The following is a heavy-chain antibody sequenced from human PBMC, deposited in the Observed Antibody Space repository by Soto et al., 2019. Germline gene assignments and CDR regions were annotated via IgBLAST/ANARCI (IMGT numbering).Heavy chain of an antibody. CDR1: GDSIISSDFY. CDR2: IFYLGSS. D-gene: IGHD3-3*02. J-gene: IGHJ5*02. Sequence: SETLSLTCTVSGDSIISSDFYWGWVRQPPGKGLEWIGSIFYLGSSYYNPSLKSRVTMSVDTSKNQFSLRLRSVTAADTALYFCARHSLALRKNNWFDPWGQGIMVPVSS. V-gene: IGHV4-39*01. CDR3: ARHSLALRKNNWFDP.